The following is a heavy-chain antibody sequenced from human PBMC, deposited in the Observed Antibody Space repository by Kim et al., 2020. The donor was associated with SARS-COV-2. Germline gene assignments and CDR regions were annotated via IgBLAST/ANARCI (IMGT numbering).Heavy chain of an antibody. D-gene: IGHD6-13*01. V-gene: IGHV7-4-1*02. Sequence: ASVKVSCKASGYTFTSYAMNWVRQAPGQGLEWMGWINTNTGNPTYAQGFTGRFVFSLDTSVSTAYLQISSLKAEDTAVYYCARGIAAAGTSYYYYGMDVWGQGTTFTVSS. CDR2: INTNTGNP. CDR1: GYTFTSYA. CDR3: ARGIAAAGTSYYYYGMDV. J-gene: IGHJ6*02.